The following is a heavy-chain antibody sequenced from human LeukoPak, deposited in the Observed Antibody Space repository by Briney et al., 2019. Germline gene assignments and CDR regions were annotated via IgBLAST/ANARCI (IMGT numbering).Heavy chain of an antibody. V-gene: IGHV1-24*01. CDR2: FDPEDGET. J-gene: IGHJ5*02. Sequence: GASVKVSCKASGYTFTGYYMHWVRQAPGKGLEWMGGFDPEDGETIYAQKFQGRVTMTEDTSTDTAYMELSSLRSEDTAVYYCATDQKEFVHGGGFDPWGQGTLVTVSS. D-gene: IGHD3-10*01. CDR1: GYTFTGYY. CDR3: ATDQKEFVHGGGFDP.